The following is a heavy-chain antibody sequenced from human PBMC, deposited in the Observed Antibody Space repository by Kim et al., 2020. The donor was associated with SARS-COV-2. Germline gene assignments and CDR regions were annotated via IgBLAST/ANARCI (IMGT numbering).Heavy chain of an antibody. CDR2: INPDGRTT. V-gene: IGHV3-74*01. J-gene: IGHJ4*02. CDR1: GFTFSTYW. Sequence: GGSLRLSCAASGFTFSTYWMHWVRQAPGMRPVWVSRINPDGRTTTYPDSAQGRFTISRDNAKTTHYLDMSSLRADDTAMYYCARSASDDRGFTYWGRGTQVTVSS. D-gene: IGHD1-1*01. CDR3: ARSASDDRGFTY.